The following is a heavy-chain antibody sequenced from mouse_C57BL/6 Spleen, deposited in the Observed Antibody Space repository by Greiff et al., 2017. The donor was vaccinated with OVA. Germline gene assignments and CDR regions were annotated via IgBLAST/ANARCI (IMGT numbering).Heavy chain of an antibody. CDR3: TTFITTVVATRGY. CDR1: GFNIKDDY. J-gene: IGHJ2*01. Sequence: VQLKQSGAELVRPGASVKLSCTASGFNIKDDYMHWVKQRPEQGLEWIGWIDPENGDTEYASKFQGKATITADTSSNTAYLQLSSLTSEDTAVYYCTTFITTVVATRGYWGQGTTLTVSS. CDR2: IDPENGDT. V-gene: IGHV14-4*01. D-gene: IGHD1-1*01.